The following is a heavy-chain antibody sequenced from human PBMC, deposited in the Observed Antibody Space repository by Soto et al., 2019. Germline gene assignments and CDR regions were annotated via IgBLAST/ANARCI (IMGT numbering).Heavy chain of an antibody. Sequence: QVQLVQSGAEVKKPGASVKVSCKASGYTFTSYGISWVRQAPGQGLEWMGWISAYNGNTNYAQKLQGRVTMTTDTSTSTGYMELRSLRSDDTAVYYCARFYAEGYCISTSCPVRVNWFDPWGQGTLVTVSS. CDR2: ISAYNGNT. CDR1: GYTFTSYG. V-gene: IGHV1-18*01. J-gene: IGHJ5*02. D-gene: IGHD2-2*01. CDR3: ARFYAEGYCISTSCPVRVNWFDP.